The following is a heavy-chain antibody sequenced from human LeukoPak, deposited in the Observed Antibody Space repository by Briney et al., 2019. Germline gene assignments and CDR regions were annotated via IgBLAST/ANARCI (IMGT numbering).Heavy chain of an antibody. CDR1: VGTFTIYA. D-gene: IGHD4-17*01. CDR3: AGEENYGENNWFDP. CDR2: IIPIFGTA. V-gene: IGHV1-69*01. J-gene: IGHJ5*02. Sequence: SVTVSFTSSVGTFTIYAISWVRQAPGQGLEWMGGIIPIFGTANYAQNFLGRVMTISDESTSTDFLLLSSPRSAAHAVFYYAGEENYGENNWFDPWGQGTLVSVSS.